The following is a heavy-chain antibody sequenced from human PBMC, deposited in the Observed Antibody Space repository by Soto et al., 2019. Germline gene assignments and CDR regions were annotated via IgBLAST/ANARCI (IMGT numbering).Heavy chain of an antibody. J-gene: IGHJ4*02. Sequence: GGSLRLSCAASGFTFSSYAMSWDRQAPGKGLEWVSAISGSGGSTYYADSVKGRFTISRDNSKNTLYLQMNSLRAEDTAVYYCAKQIVGATHRLPKYFDYWGQGTLVTVSS. V-gene: IGHV3-23*01. D-gene: IGHD1-26*01. CDR3: AKQIVGATHRLPKYFDY. CDR1: GFTFSSYA. CDR2: ISGSGGST.